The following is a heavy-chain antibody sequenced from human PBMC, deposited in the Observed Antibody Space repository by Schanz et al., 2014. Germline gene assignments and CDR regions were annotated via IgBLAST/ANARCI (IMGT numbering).Heavy chain of an antibody. J-gene: IGHJ5*02. CDR2: ISGRDGST. CDR3: AKAADWPVTRFDP. V-gene: IGHV3-23*01. Sequence: DVHLLESGGGLVQPGGSLRLSCAASGFTFTNYAMSWVRQAPGKGLEWVSAISGRDGSTYYADSVRGRFTISRDNSKNTLYLQMSSLRADDTAVYYCAKAADWPVTRFDPWGQGTLVTVSS. CDR1: GFTFTNYA. D-gene: IGHD3-9*01.